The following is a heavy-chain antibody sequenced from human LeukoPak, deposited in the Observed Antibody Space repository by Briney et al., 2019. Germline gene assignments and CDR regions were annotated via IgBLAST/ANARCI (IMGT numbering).Heavy chain of an antibody. J-gene: IGHJ4*02. D-gene: IGHD3-9*01. CDR2: ISSSGSTI. CDR3: ATQIDYDILTGYYDY. Sequence: PGGSLRLSCAASGFTFSDYYMSWIRQAPGKGLEWVSYISSSGSTIYYADSVKGRFTISRDNAKNSLYLQMNSLRAEDTAVYYCATQIDYDILTGYYDYWGQGTLVTVSS. V-gene: IGHV3-11*04. CDR1: GFTFSDYY.